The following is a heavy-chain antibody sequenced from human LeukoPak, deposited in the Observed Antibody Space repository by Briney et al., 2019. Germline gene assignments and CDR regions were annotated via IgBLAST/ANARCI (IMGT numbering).Heavy chain of an antibody. CDR2: IKQDGSEK. CDR3: ARGPQTLAVAGLVGSNYYYYYMDV. D-gene: IGHD6-19*01. J-gene: IGHJ6*03. CDR1: GFTFSSYW. V-gene: IGHV3-7*01. Sequence: PGGSLRLSCAASGFTFSSYWMTWVRQAPGKGLEWVANIKQDGSEKYYVGSVKGRFTISRDNGKKSLYLQMNSLRVEDTAVYFCARGPQTLAVAGLVGSNYYYYYMDVWGTGTTVTVSS.